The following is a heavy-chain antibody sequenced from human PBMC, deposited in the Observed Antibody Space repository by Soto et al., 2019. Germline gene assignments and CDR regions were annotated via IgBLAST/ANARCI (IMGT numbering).Heavy chain of an antibody. J-gene: IGHJ4*02. CDR2: INPDGSEK. Sequence: QLVESGGGLVQPGGSLRLSCAASGFTFSRFWMTWVRQAPGKGLEWVANINPDGSEKNYVDSVKGRFTISRDNAKKSLYLQLGSLRDEDTAVYYCSSGGPVDYWGPGTLVTVSS. V-gene: IGHV3-7*01. CDR1: GFTFSRFW. CDR3: SSGGPVDY.